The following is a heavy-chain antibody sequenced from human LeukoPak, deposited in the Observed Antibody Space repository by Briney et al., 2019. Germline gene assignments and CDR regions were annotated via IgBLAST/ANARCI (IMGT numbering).Heavy chain of an antibody. CDR3: ARELSKPDYYYYYYMDV. CDR1: GYTFTVYY. CDR2: INPNSGGT. Sequence: ASVKVSCKASGYTFTVYYMHWVRQAPGQGREWMGWINPNSGGTNYAQKFQGRVTMTRDTSISTAYMELSRLRSDDTAVYYCARELSKPDYYYYYYMDVWGKGTTVTVSS. V-gene: IGHV1-2*02. J-gene: IGHJ6*03.